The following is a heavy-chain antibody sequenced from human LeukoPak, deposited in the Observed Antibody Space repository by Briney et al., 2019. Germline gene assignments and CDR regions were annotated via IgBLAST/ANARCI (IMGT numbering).Heavy chain of an antibody. CDR1: GFTFSSYA. V-gene: IGHV3-23*01. D-gene: IGHD2-15*01. J-gene: IGHJ4*02. Sequence: GGSLRLSCAASGFTFSSYAMRWVRQAPGKGLEWVSAISRSGTNTYYADSVRGRFTISRDNSKNTLYPQLNSLRAEDTAVYYCARAGYRNGDSCSHFDSWGQGTLVTVSS. CDR2: ISRSGTNT. CDR3: ARAGYRNGDSCSHFDS.